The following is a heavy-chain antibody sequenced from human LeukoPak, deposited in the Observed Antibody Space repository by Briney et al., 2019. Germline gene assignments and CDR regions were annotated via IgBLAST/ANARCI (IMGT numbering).Heavy chain of an antibody. J-gene: IGHJ4*02. D-gene: IGHD3-22*01. V-gene: IGHV3-66*01. Sequence: GGSLRLSCAASGFTVSSNYMSWVRQAPGKGLEWVSVIYSGGSTYYADSVKGRFTISRDNSKNTLYLQMNSLRAEDTAVYYCARGAITMIPDNWGQGTLVTVSS. CDR2: IYSGGST. CDR1: GFTVSSNY. CDR3: ARGAITMIPDN.